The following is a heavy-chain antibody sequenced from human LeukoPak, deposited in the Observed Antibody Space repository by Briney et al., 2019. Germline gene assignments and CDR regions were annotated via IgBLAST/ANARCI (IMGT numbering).Heavy chain of an antibody. CDR3: AKDVSDSGWFLYFDY. Sequence: GGSLRLSCAASGFTFSNYAMSWVRQAPGKGLEWVSGISWNSGSIVYADSVKGRFTISRDNAKNSLYLQMNSLRAEDTALYYCAKDVSDSGWFLYFDYWGQGTLVTVSS. J-gene: IGHJ4*02. CDR2: ISWNSGSI. V-gene: IGHV3-9*01. CDR1: GFTFSNYA. D-gene: IGHD6-19*01.